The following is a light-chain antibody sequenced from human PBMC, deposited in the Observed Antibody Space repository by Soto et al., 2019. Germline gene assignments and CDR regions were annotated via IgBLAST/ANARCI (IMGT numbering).Light chain of an antibody. CDR1: QSVSNN. Sequence: EIVMTQSPVTLSVSPGERVTLSCRASQSVSNNLAWYQQKSGPAPRLLIYAASTRVTGIPARFSGSGSGTEFTLTISSLQSEDFAIYYCEQYNNWPPVTFGQGTRLDIK. CDR3: EQYNNWPPVT. CDR2: AAS. V-gene: IGKV3-15*01. J-gene: IGKJ5*01.